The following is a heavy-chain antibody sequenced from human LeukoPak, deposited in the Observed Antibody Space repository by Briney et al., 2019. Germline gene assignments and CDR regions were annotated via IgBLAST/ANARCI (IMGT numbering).Heavy chain of an antibody. Sequence: KESGPVLVKPTETLTLTCTVSGFSLTNARMGVSWIRQPPGEALEWLAHIYSNDERSFSTSLKSRLTISKDTSKSQVALTMTNMDPVDTATYYCARMSSSWYQFDYWGQGILVTVSS. CDR3: ARMSSSWYQFDY. CDR1: GFSLTNARMG. CDR2: IYSNDER. D-gene: IGHD6-13*01. J-gene: IGHJ4*02. V-gene: IGHV2-26*02.